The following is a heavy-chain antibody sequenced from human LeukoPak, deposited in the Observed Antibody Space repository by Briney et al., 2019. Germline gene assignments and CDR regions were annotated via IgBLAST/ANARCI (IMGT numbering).Heavy chain of an antibody. V-gene: IGHV4-34*01. J-gene: IGHJ5*02. CDR2: INHSGST. Sequence: SETLSLTCAVYGGSFSGYYWSWIRQPPGKGLEWIGEINHSGSTNYNPSLKSRVTISVDRSKNQFSLKLSSVTAADTAVYYCARTKSTVTTGGFDPWGQGTLVTVSS. D-gene: IGHD4-17*01. CDR1: GGSFSGYY. CDR3: ARTKSTVTTGGFDP.